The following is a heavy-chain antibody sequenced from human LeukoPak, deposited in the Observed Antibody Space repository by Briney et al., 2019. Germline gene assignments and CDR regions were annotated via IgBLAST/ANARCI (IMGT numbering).Heavy chain of an antibody. Sequence: GGSLRLSCAASGFTFSSYGMHWVRQAPGKGLEWVAVISYDGSNKYYADSVKGRFTISRDNSKNTLYLQMNSLRAEDTAVYYCAKELITIFGVVDYWGQGTLVTVSS. CDR3: AKELITIFGVVDY. CDR1: GFTFSSYG. CDR2: ISYDGSNK. D-gene: IGHD3-3*01. V-gene: IGHV3-30*18. J-gene: IGHJ4*02.